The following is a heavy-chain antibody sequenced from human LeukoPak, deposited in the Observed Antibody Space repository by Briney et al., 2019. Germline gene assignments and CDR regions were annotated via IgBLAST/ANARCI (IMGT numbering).Heavy chain of an antibody. CDR1: GYTFTDYY. J-gene: IGHJ4*02. CDR3: ARSFHHSSRYCSSTSCYSLFGY. CDR2: INPNSGGT. Sequence: GASVKVTCKASGYTFTDYYMHRVRQAPGQGLEWMGWINPNSGGTNYAQKFQGRVTMTRDTSISTAYMELSRLRSDDTAVYYCARSFHHSSRYCSSTSCYSLFGYWGQGTLVTVSS. V-gene: IGHV1-2*02. D-gene: IGHD2-2*01.